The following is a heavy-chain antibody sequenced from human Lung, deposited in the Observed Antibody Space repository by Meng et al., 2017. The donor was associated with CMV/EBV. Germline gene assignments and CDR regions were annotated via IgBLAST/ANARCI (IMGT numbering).Heavy chain of an antibody. D-gene: IGHD3-22*01. CDR2: IIPIFGTA. CDR3: ATDYDSSGYYQY. J-gene: IGHJ4*02. CDR1: GGTFSSYA. Sequence: SXXVSXKASGGTFSSYAISWVRQAPGQGLEWMGGIIPIFGTANYAQKFQGRVTITTDESTSTAYMELSSLRSEDTAVYYCATDYDSSGYYQYWGQGTRVTVDS. V-gene: IGHV1-69*05.